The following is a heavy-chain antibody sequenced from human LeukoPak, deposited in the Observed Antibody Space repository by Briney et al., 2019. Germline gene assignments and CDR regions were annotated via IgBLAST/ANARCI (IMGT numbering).Heavy chain of an antibody. CDR2: VSSDGHNT. V-gene: IGHV3-23*01. CDR1: GFDFSSYG. J-gene: IGHJ6*02. Sequence: GGSLRLSCAASGFDFSSYGMTWVRQAPGQGLEWISTVSSDGHNTHYAESVIGRFTISRDNSQNTLYLETTSPRVEDTAIYYCARDVGFPAPMAGWGQGTTVTVSS. D-gene: IGHD2-2*01. CDR3: ARDVGFPAPMAG.